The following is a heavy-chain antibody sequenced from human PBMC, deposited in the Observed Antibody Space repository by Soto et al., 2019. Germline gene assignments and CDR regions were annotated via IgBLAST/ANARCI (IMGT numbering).Heavy chain of an antibody. CDR2: IYYSGST. D-gene: IGHD5-12*01. CDR3: AREGYSGYDFDYYGMVV. CDR1: GGSISSYY. J-gene: IGHJ6*02. V-gene: IGHV4-59*01. Sequence: SETLSLTCTVSGGSISSYYWSWIRQPPGKGLEWIGYIYYSGSTNYNPSLKSRVTISVDTSKNQFSLKLSSVTAADTAVYYCAREGYSGYDFDYYGMVVSGQGTTVSVFS.